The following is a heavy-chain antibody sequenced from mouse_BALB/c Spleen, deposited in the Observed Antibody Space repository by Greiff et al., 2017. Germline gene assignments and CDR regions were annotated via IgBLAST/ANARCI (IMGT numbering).Heavy chain of an antibody. Sequence: VKVVESGPGLVAPSQSLSITCTVSGFSLTGYGVNWVRQPPGKGLEWLGMIWGDGSTDYNSALKSRLSISKDNSKSQVFLKMNSLQTDDTARYYCARDRGEQLGPSFDYWGQGTTLTVSA. CDR1: GFSLTGYG. V-gene: IGHV2-6-7*01. CDR3: ARDRGEQLGPSFDY. J-gene: IGHJ2*01. CDR2: IWGDGST. D-gene: IGHD3-1*01.